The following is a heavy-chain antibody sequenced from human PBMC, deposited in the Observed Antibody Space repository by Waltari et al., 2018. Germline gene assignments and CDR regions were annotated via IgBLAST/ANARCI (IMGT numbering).Heavy chain of an antibody. J-gene: IGHJ4*02. CDR2: IDGPTTNT. Sequence: DVHLLESGGRLVQPGVSLRLSCVASGVPFRNYALRWVRQPPGKGLGWVSHIDGPTTNTHYADSVKDRFTISRDNSRNTVYLQMNSLTADDSAVYFCATWITAHFDYWGRGTLVTVSS. V-gene: IGHV3-23*01. CDR1: GVPFRNYA. D-gene: IGHD2-2*03. CDR3: ATWITAHFDY.